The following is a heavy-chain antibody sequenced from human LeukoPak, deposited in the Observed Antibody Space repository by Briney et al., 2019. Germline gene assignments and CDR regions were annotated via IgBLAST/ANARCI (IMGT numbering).Heavy chain of an antibody. CDR1: GFTFSSYW. J-gene: IGHJ4*02. Sequence: GGSLRLSCAASGFTFSSYWMSWVRQAPGKGPEWFSIISGSGGSTHYADSVKGRFIISRDNSKNTLYLQMNSLRAEDTAIYYCAKCRGWDSSGWPIDHWGQGTLVTVSS. V-gene: IGHV3-23*01. CDR3: AKCRGWDSSGWPIDH. CDR2: ISGSGGST. D-gene: IGHD6-19*01.